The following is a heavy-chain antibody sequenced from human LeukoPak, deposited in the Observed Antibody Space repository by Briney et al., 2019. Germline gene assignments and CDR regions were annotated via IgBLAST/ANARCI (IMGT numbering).Heavy chain of an antibody. D-gene: IGHD6-13*01. CDR3: ARDAGSSWDNWFDP. CDR1: GGSISSYY. V-gene: IGHV4-59*01. CDR2: IYYSGST. J-gene: IGHJ5*02. Sequence: SETLSLTYTVSGGSISSYYWSWIRQPPGKGLEWIGYIYYSGSTNYKPSLKSRVTISVDTSKNQFSLKLSSVTAADTAVYYCARDAGSSWDNWFDPWGQGTLVTVSS.